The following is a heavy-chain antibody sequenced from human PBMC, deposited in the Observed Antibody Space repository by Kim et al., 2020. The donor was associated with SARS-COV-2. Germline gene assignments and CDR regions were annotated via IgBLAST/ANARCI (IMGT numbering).Heavy chain of an antibody. V-gene: IGHV3-23*01. CDR2: ISGSGGST. CDR3: AQGLGAFSRLLWFGEYKVENYYYYYGMDV. D-gene: IGHD3-10*01. CDR1: GFTFSSYA. J-gene: IGHJ6*01. Sequence: GGSLRLSCAASGFTFSSYAMSWVRQAPGKGLEWVSAISGSGGSTYYADSVKGRFTISRDNSKNTLYLQMNSLRAEDTAVYYCAQGLGAFSRLLWFGEYKVENYYYYYGMDVLGQGGTLALSS.